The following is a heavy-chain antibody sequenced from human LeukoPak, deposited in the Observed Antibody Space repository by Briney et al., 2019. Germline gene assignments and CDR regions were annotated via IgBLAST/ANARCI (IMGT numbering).Heavy chain of an antibody. Sequence: GGSLRLSCVASGFTFDDYTMHWVRQVPGKGLEWVSLINWIGDTTYYADSVKGRFTISRDNSKNSLYLQMNSLRTEDTALYYRAKDIVPAAISYRNWFDPWGRGSLVTVSS. CDR3: AKDIVPAAISYRNWFDP. CDR2: INWIGDTT. J-gene: IGHJ5*02. D-gene: IGHD2-2*02. CDR1: GFTFDDYT. V-gene: IGHV3-43*01.